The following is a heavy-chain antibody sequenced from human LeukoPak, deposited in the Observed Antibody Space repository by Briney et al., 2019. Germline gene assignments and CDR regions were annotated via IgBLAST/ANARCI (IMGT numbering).Heavy chain of an antibody. J-gene: IGHJ4*02. V-gene: IGHV3-11*03. CDR1: GFTFSDYY. CDR2: ISSSSSYT. Sequence: GGSLRLSCAASGFTFSDYYMSWIRQAPGKGLEWVSYISSSSSYTNYADSVKGRFTISRDNAKNSLYLQMNSLRAEDTAVYYCAKRGYSGSSYFDYWGQGTLVTVSS. D-gene: IGHD1-26*01. CDR3: AKRGYSGSSYFDY.